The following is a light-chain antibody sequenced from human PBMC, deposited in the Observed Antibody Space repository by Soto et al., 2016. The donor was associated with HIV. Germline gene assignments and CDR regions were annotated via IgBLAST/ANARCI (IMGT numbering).Light chain of an antibody. Sequence: SYVLTQPPSLSVAPGKTARLTCGGNRIGSKSVHWYQQKSGQAPVLVVYADSGRPSGIPERFSGSTSGNTASLTITGAQAEDEADYYCDSRDSSGNHLIFGGGTKLTV. V-gene: IGLV3-21*01. CDR3: DSRDSSGNHLI. CDR1: RIGSKS. J-gene: IGLJ2*01. CDR2: ADS.